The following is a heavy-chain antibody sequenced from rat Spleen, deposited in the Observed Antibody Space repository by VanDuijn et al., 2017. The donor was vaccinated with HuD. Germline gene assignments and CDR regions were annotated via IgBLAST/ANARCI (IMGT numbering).Heavy chain of an antibody. Sequence: EVQLVESGGALVQPGRSLKLSCAASGFTFSNYGMAWVRQAPTKGLEWVATINYDGSSTHYRDSVKGRFTISRDNAKSILYLQMDSLRSEDTATYYCAKRSYGYFDYWGQGVMVTVSS. CDR2: INYDGSST. CDR1: GFTFSNYG. CDR3: AKRSYGYFDY. V-gene: IGHV5-29*01. J-gene: IGHJ2*01. D-gene: IGHD1-11*01.